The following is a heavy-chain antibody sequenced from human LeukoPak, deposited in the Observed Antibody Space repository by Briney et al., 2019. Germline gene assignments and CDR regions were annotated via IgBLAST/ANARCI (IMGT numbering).Heavy chain of an antibody. J-gene: IGHJ4*02. Sequence: ASVKVSCKAFGYTFTGYYMHWVRQAPGQGREWMGWINPKSGGTNYAQEFQGRVTMTRDASISTAYMELRSLTSDDTAVYYCARGWTDDTGYWGQGTLVTVSS. CDR1: GYTFTGYY. V-gene: IGHV1-2*02. CDR2: INPKSGGT. CDR3: ARGWTDDTGY. D-gene: IGHD1-1*01.